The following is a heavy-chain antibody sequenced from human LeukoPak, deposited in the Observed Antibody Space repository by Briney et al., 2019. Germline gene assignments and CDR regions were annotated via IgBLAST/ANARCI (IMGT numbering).Heavy chain of an antibody. CDR2: ISVSGTNT. J-gene: IGHJ6*03. CDR3: ARHDGVIIHGNQFYYMDV. V-gene: IGHV3-23*01. D-gene: IGHD3-3*01. Sequence: PGGSLRLSCAASGFTFSTYAMNWVRQAPGKGLDWVSSISVSGTNTYYAGSVKVRFTISRDNSKNTLYLQMNSMRGEDTAVYYCARHDGVIIHGNQFYYMDVWGKGTTIIVSS. CDR1: GFTFSTYA.